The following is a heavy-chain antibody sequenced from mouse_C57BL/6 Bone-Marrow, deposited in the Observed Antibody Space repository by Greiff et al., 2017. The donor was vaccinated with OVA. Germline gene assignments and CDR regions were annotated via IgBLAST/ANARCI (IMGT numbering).Heavy chain of an antibody. V-gene: IGHV3-6*01. D-gene: IGHD2-4*01. CDR3: ARDLGDYGLDY. J-gene: IGHJ2*01. CDR1: GYSITSGYY. CDR2: ISYDGSN. Sequence: EVQVVESGPGLVKPSQSLSLTCSVTGYSITSGYYWNWIRQFPGNKLEWMGYISYDGSNNYNPSLKNRISITRDTSKNQFFLKLNSVTTEDTATYYCARDLGDYGLDYWGQGTTLTVSS.